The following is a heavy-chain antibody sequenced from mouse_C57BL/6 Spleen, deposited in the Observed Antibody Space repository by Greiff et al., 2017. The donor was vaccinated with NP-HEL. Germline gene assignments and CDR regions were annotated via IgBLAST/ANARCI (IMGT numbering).Heavy chain of an antibody. CDR3: TRRDYGSIYNAMDY. CDR2: IDPETGGT. D-gene: IGHD1-1*01. CDR1: GYTFTDYE. V-gene: IGHV1-15*01. J-gene: IGHJ4*01. Sequence: VQLQQSGAELVRPGASVTLSCKASGYTFTDYEMHWVKQTPVHGLEWIGAIDPETGGTAYNQKFKGKAILTADKSSSTAYMALRILTSEDSAVYYCTRRDYGSIYNAMDYWGQGTSVTVSS.